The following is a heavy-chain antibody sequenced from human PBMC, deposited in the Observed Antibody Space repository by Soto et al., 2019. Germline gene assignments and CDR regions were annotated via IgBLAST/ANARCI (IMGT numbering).Heavy chain of an antibody. V-gene: IGHV3-72*01. D-gene: IGHD2-2*01. Sequence: LRLSCAASGFTFSDHYMDWVRQAPGKGLEWVGRIRNKANSYTTQYAASVKGRFTISRDDSKNSLYLQMNSLKTEDTAVYYCARGGYCSSTSCHSDYYGMDVWGQGTTVTVSS. CDR1: GFTFSDHY. CDR3: ARGGYCSSTSCHSDYYGMDV. CDR2: IRNKANSYTT. J-gene: IGHJ6*02.